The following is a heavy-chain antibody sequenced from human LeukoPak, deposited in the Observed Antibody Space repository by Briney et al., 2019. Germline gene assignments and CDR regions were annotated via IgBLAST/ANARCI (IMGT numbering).Heavy chain of an antibody. J-gene: IGHJ4*02. CDR1: GGSISSGGYY. Sequence: SETLSLTCTVSGGSISSGGYYWSWIRQHPGKGLEWIGCIYYSGSTYYNPSLKSRVTISVDTSKNQFSLKLSSVTAADTAVYYCARVSIAAAGSYYFDYWGQGTLVTVSS. V-gene: IGHV4-31*03. CDR2: IYYSGST. CDR3: ARVSIAAAGSYYFDY. D-gene: IGHD6-13*01.